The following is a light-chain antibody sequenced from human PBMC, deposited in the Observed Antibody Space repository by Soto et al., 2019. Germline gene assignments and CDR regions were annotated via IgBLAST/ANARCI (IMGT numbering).Light chain of an antibody. Sequence: ETVLTQSPGTLSLSPGERATLSCRASQTVRNNYLAWYQQKPGQAPRLLIYGASSRATDIPDRFSGSGSGTDFTLTISRLEPEDFAVYYCQQYGSSVWTFGQGTKVDIK. CDR1: QTVRNNY. CDR2: GAS. CDR3: QQYGSSVWT. V-gene: IGKV3-20*01. J-gene: IGKJ1*01.